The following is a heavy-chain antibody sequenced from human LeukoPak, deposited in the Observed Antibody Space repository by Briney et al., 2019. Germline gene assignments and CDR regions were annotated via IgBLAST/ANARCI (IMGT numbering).Heavy chain of an antibody. CDR1: GGSISSYY. J-gene: IGHJ4*02. Sequence: PSETLSLTCTVSGGSISSYYWSWIRLPPGKXLEWIGYYYSGSTNYNPSLKSRVTISVDKSKNQFSLRLSSVTAADTAVYYCASGLLWFGESPKIDYWGQGTLVTVSS. CDR2: YYSGST. CDR3: ASGLLWFGESPKIDY. V-gene: IGHV4-59*12. D-gene: IGHD3-10*01.